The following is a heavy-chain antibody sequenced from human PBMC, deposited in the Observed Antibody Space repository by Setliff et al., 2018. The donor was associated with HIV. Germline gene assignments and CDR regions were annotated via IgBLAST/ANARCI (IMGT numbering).Heavy chain of an antibody. CDR1: GFTFSYHW. V-gene: IGHV3-74*03. J-gene: IGHJ4*02. CDR3: VKGRSGAVAGHFDY. D-gene: IGHD6-19*01. Sequence: GGSLRLSCAASGFTFSYHWMHWVRQAPGQGLVWVSRINNDGIYPTYADSVKGRFTISRDNSKNTVYLQMNSLRGEDTAVYYCVKGRSGAVAGHFDYWGQGTPVTVSS. CDR2: INNDGIYP.